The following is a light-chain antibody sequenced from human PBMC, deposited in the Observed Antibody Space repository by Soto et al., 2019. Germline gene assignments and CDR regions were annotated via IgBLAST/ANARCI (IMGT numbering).Light chain of an antibody. V-gene: IGLV1-44*01. CDR3: AAWDDSLKGWV. CDR1: SSNIGSET. CDR2: ANN. Sequence: QSVLTQPPSASGTPGQRVTISCSGSSSNIGSETVNWYQQVPGTAPKLLIYANNPRPSGVPDRFSVSKSGTSASLAIGGLQSEDEADYYCAAWDDSLKGWVFGGGTKLTVL. J-gene: IGLJ3*02.